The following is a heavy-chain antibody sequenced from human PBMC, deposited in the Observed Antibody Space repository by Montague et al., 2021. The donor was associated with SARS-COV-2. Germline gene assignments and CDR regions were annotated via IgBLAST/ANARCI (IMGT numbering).Heavy chain of an antibody. Sequence: SETLSLTCTVSGVSVTNYYWSWIRQPPGKGLEWVGYVLYNKGTNFNPSLKSRVAISVDTSKNQFSLRLTSVTAADTAVYYCVRHPDYDGLDCPPDYWGQGTLVTVSS. J-gene: IGHJ4*02. CDR2: VLYNKGT. CDR3: VRHPDYDGLDCPPDY. D-gene: IGHD3-16*01. CDR1: GVSVTNYY. V-gene: IGHV4-59*08.